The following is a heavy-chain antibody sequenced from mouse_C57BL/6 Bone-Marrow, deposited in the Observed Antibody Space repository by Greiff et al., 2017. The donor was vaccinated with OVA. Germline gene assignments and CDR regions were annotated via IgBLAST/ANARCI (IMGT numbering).Heavy chain of an antibody. CDR1: GYTFTSYW. D-gene: IGHD2-3*01. Sequence: VKLMESGAELVKPGASVKLSCKASGYTFTSYWMQWVKQRPGQGLEWIGEIDPSDSYTNYNQKFKGKATLTVDTSSSTAYMQLSSLTSEDSAVYYCARWLLRGFWYFDVWGTGTTVTVSS. V-gene: IGHV1-50*01. CDR3: ARWLLRGFWYFDV. CDR2: IDPSDSYT. J-gene: IGHJ1*03.